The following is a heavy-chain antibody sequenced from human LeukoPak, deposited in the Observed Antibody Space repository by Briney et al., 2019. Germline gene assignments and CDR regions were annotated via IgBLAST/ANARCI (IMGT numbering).Heavy chain of an antibody. CDR1: GGSVSSGSYY. D-gene: IGHD3-16*01. CDR2: IYYSGST. V-gene: IGHV4-61*01. Sequence: SETLSLTCTVSGGSVSSGSYYWSWIRQPPGKGLEWIGYIYYSGSTNYNPSLKSRVTISVDTSKNQFSLKLSSVTAADTAVYYCAREGSRGRFDPWGQGTLVTVSS. J-gene: IGHJ5*02. CDR3: AREGSRGRFDP.